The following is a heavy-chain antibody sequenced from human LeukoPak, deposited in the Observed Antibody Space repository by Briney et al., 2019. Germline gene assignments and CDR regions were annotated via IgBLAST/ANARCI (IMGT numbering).Heavy chain of an antibody. J-gene: IGHJ6*04. CDR1: GFAFDDYG. Sequence: GGSLRLSCAASGFAFDDYGMSWVRQAPGKGLEWVSGINWNGGSTGYADSVKGRFTISRDNAKNSLYLQMNSLRAEDTALYHCARRNYYGSGSYAFMDVWGKGTTVTISS. V-gene: IGHV3-20*01. CDR3: ARRNYYGSGSYAFMDV. D-gene: IGHD3-10*01. CDR2: INWNGGST.